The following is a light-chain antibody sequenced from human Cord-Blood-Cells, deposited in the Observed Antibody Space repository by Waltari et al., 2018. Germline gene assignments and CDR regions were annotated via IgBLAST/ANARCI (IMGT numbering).Light chain of an antibody. CDR2: LGS. J-gene: IGKJ1*01. V-gene: IGKV2-28*01. CDR3: MQALQTPPT. CDR1: QSLLHSNGYNY. Sequence: DIVMTQSPLSLPVTPGEPASISCRSSQSLLHSNGYNYLDWYLQKPGQSPQLLIYLGSNRASGVPDRFSGSGSGTDLTLKISRVDAEDVGVYYCMQALQTPPTFGQGTKVEIK.